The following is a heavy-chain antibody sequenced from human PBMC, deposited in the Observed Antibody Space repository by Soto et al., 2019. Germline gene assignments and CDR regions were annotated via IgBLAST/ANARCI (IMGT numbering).Heavy chain of an antibody. J-gene: IGHJ6*02. CDR3: ARDYGGNSSYYYYGMDV. V-gene: IGHV1-2*04. Sequence: GASVKVSCKASGYTFTGYYMHWVRQAPGQGLEWMGWINPNSGGTNYAQKFQGWVTMTRDTSISTAYMELSRLRSDDTAVYYCARDYGGNSSYYYYGMDVWGQGTTVTVSS. CDR2: INPNSGGT. CDR1: GYTFTGYY. D-gene: IGHD2-21*02.